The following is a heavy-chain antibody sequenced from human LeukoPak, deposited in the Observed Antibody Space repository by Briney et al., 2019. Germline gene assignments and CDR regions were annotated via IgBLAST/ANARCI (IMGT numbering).Heavy chain of an antibody. Sequence: AGGSLRLSCAASGFTFDDYAMHWVRQAPGKGLEWVAVISYDGSNKYYADSVKGRFTISRDNSKNTLYLQMNSLRAEDTAVYYCAREPIDLGATDYWGQGTLVTVSS. V-gene: IGHV3-30-3*01. D-gene: IGHD1-26*01. CDR2: ISYDGSNK. CDR3: AREPIDLGATDY. CDR1: GFTFDDYA. J-gene: IGHJ4*02.